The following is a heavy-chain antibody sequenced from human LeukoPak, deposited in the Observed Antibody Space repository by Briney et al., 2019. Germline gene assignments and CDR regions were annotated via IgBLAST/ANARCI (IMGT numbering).Heavy chain of an antibody. D-gene: IGHD3-10*01. J-gene: IGHJ5*02. CDR1: GGSFSGYY. V-gene: IGHV4-34*01. CDR3: ARGRSYYGSGSYQNWFDP. Sequence: PSETLSLTCAVYGGSFSGYYWSWIRLPPGKGLEWIGEINHSGSTNYNPSLKSRVTISVDTSKNQFSLKLSSVTAADTAVYYCARGRSYYGSGSYQNWFDPWGQGTLVTVSS. CDR2: INHSGST.